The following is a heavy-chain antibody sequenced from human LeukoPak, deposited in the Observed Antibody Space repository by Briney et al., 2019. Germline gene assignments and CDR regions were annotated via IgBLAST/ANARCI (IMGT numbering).Heavy chain of an antibody. CDR1: GFTFSSYG. Sequence: GRSLRLSCAASGFTFSSYGMHWVRQAPGKGLEWVAVIWYDGSNKYYADSVKGRFTISRGNAKNSLFLQMNSLRAEDTAVYYCARGHGDYVPINYWGQGTLVAVSS. J-gene: IGHJ4*02. CDR3: ARGHGDYVPINY. V-gene: IGHV3-33*01. CDR2: IWYDGSNK. D-gene: IGHD3-16*01.